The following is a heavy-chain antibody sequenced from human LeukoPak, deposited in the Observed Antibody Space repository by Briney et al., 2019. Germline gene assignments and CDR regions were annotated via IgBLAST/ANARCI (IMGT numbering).Heavy chain of an antibody. CDR3: AREPRINMSPDAFDF. J-gene: IGHJ3*01. CDR1: GYTFTDYY. Sequence: GASVKVSCKTSGYTFTDYYLHWVRQAPGQGLEWMGWIKSNSGGIHYSQKFQDGVSITRDTSINTVYMELSSLTSGDTAIYYCAREPRINMSPDAFDFWGQGTLVTVFS. D-gene: IGHD3-10*02. CDR2: IKSNSGGI. V-gene: IGHV1-2*02.